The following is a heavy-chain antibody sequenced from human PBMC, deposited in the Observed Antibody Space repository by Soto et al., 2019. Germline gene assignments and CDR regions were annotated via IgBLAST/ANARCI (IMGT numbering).Heavy chain of an antibody. CDR3: ARVAISGYDPDDYYYYGMDV. D-gene: IGHD5-12*01. CDR1: GGTFSSYA. Sequence: QVQLVQSGAEVQKPGSSVKVSCKASGGTFSSYAISWVRQAPGQGLEWMGGIIPIFGTANYAQKFQGRVTITEDKSTSTAYMALSSVRSEDTAVYYCARVAISGYDPDDYYYYGMDVWGQGTTVTVSS. V-gene: IGHV1-69*06. CDR2: IIPIFGTA. J-gene: IGHJ6*02.